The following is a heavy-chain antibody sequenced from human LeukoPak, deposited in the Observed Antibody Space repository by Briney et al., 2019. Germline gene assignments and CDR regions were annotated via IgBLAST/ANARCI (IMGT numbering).Heavy chain of an antibody. CDR3: ARGVFPAFGI. D-gene: IGHD3-10*01. J-gene: IGHJ3*02. Sequence: SQTLSLTCDISGDSVASNSVTWNWIRQSPSRGLEWLGRTYYRSKWFNDYAVSVKSRITINPDTSKNQFSLQLNSVTPEDTAVYYCARGVFPAFGIWGQGTMVTVSS. V-gene: IGHV6-1*01. CDR1: GDSVASNSVT. CDR2: TYYRSKWFN.